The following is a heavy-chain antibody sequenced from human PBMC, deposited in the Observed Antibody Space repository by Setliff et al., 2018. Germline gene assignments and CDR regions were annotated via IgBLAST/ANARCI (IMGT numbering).Heavy chain of an antibody. CDR1: GFTFSSYS. D-gene: IGHD5-12*01. V-gene: IGHV3-48*01. CDR2: ISSSSSTI. CDR3: ARGTRDGYNTGLDY. J-gene: IGHJ4*02. Sequence: GGSLRLSCAASGFTFSSYSMNWVRQAPGKGLEWVSYISSSSSTIYYADSVKGRFTISRYNAKNSLYLQMNSLRAEDTAVYYCARGTRDGYNTGLDYLGQGALVTVSS.